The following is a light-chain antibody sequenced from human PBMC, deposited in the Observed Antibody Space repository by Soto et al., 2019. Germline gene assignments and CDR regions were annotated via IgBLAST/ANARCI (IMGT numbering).Light chain of an antibody. CDR2: EVS. J-gene: IGLJ2*01. V-gene: IGLV2-14*01. Sequence: QSALTQPASVSGSPGQSITISCTGTSSDVGGYNYVSWYQHHPGKAPKLMIYEVSDRPSEVSNRFSGSKSGNTASLTISGLQAEDAADYYCTSYASTSAVVFGGGTKLTVL. CDR1: SSDVGGYNY. CDR3: TSYASTSAVV.